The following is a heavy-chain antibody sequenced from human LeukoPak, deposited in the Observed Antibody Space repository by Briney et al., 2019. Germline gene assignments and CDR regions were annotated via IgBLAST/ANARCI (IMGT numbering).Heavy chain of an antibody. CDR1: GYTFTSYD. CDR3: ARGQERFLEWLLPRYYYYHGMDV. Sequence: ASVKVSCKASGYTFTSYDINWVRQATGQGLEWMGWMNPNSGNTGYAQKFQGRVTMTRNTSISTAYMELSSLRSEDTAVYYCARGQERFLEWLLPRYYYYHGMDVWGQGTTVTVSS. J-gene: IGHJ6*02. D-gene: IGHD3-3*01. V-gene: IGHV1-8*01. CDR2: MNPNSGNT.